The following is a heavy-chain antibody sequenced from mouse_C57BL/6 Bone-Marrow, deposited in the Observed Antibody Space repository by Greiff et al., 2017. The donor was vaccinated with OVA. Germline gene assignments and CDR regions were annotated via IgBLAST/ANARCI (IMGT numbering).Heavy chain of an antibody. J-gene: IGHJ2*01. CDR3: ARNSPLIYYHGSFDYFDY. V-gene: IGHV1-78*01. D-gene: IGHD1-1*01. CDR2: IYPRDGST. CDR1: GYTFTDHT. Sequence: VQLQQSDAELVKPGASVKISCKVSGYTFTDHTIHWMKQRPEQGLEWIGYIYPRDGSTKYNEKFKGKATLTADKSSSTAYMQLNSLTSEDSAVYFCARNSPLIYYHGSFDYFDYWGQGTTLTVSS.